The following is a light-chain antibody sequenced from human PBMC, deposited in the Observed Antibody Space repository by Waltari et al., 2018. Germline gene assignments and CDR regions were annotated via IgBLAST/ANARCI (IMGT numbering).Light chain of an antibody. V-gene: IGLV3-21*03. CDR1: DIGRKS. CDR2: DDS. Sequence: SYVLTQPPSVSVAPGKTARITCGGNDIGRKSVHWCQQKPGQAPVLVVYDDSDRPSGIPERFSGSNSGNTATLTISRVEAGDEADYYCQVWDSSSDYVVFGGGTKLTVL. J-gene: IGLJ2*01. CDR3: QVWDSSSDYVV.